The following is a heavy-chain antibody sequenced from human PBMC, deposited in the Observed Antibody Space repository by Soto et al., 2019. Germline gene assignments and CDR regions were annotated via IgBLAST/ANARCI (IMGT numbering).Heavy chain of an antibody. CDR1: GGSVSSGGYS. Sequence: PSETLSLTCTVSGGSVSSGGYSWNWIRQPPGKGLEWIGYVYYTENTKYNPSLKSRVTISVDTSKDQISLKLSSVTAADTAVYYCARMGLGHSNSWGFDSWGQGTLVTVSS. J-gene: IGHJ5*01. CDR3: ARMGLGHSNSWGFDS. CDR2: VYYTENT. V-gene: IGHV4-61*08. D-gene: IGHD6-6*01.